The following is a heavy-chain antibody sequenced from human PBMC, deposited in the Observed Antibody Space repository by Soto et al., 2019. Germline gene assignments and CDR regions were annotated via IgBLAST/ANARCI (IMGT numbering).Heavy chain of an antibody. Sequence: SETLSLTCAVSGGSISSGGYSWSWIRQPPGKGLEWIGYIYHSGSTYYNPSLKSRVTISVDRSKNQFSLKLSSVTAADTAVYYCARAPLGYSGYDLGPWFDPWGQGTLVTVSS. CDR2: IYHSGST. CDR3: ARAPLGYSGYDLGPWFDP. D-gene: IGHD5-12*01. J-gene: IGHJ5*02. CDR1: GGSISSGGYS. V-gene: IGHV4-30-2*01.